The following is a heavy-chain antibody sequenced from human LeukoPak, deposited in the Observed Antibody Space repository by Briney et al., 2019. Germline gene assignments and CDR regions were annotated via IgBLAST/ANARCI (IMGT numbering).Heavy chain of an antibody. CDR3: AKGSKVVPAAIVDY. D-gene: IGHD2-2*01. CDR2: ISGSGGST. J-gene: IGHJ4*02. V-gene: IGHV3-23*01. Sequence: GGSLRLSCAVSGFTLSRNAMSWVRQAPGKGLEWVSAISGSGGSTYYADSVKGRFTISRDNSKNTLYLQMNSLRAEDTAVYYCAKGSKVVPAAIVDYWGQGTLVTVSS. CDR1: GFTLSRNA.